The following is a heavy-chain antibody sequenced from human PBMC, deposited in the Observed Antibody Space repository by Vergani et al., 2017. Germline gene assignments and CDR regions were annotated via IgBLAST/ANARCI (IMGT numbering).Heavy chain of an antibody. V-gene: IGHV4-30-2*01. Sequence: QVQLQQWGAGLLKPSQTLSLTCAVSGGSISSGGYSWSWIRQPPGKGLEWIGYIYHSGSTYYNPSLKSRVTISVDRSRNQFYLKLSSVTAADTAVYYCARAHLGCTNGVCIPEWFDPWGQGTLVTVSS. CDR1: GGSISSGGYS. CDR3: ARAHLGCTNGVCIPEWFDP. J-gene: IGHJ5*02. D-gene: IGHD2-8*01. CDR2: IYHSGST.